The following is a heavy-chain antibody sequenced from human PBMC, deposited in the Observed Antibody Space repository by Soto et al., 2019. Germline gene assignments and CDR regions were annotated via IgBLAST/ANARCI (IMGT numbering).Heavy chain of an antibody. V-gene: IGHV4-61*01. CDR3: ARGGIVVVPAAMTGQYYYYYYGMDV. CDR2: IYYSGST. D-gene: IGHD2-2*01. J-gene: IGHJ6*02. Sequence: SETLSLTCTVSGGSVSSGSYYWSWIRQPPGKGLEWIGYIYYSGSTNYNPSLKSRVTISVDTSKNQFSLKLSSVTAADTAVYYCARGGIVVVPAAMTGQYYYYYYGMDVWGQGTTVTVSS. CDR1: GGSVSSGSYY.